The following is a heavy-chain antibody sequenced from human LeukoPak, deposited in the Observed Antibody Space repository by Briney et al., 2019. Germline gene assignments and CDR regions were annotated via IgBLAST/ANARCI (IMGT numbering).Heavy chain of an antibody. CDR2: INQDVSEK. J-gene: IGHJ4*02. D-gene: IGHD1-7*01. Sequence: GGALRLSCAASGFTFSNFWMSWVRQAPGKGLEWVANINQDVSEKFYVDSVKGRFTISRDNAKNSLYLQMNSLRAEDTAVYYCARFRYNWNYDFDYWGQGTLVTVSS. CDR3: ARFRYNWNYDFDY. CDR1: GFTFSNFW. V-gene: IGHV3-7*01.